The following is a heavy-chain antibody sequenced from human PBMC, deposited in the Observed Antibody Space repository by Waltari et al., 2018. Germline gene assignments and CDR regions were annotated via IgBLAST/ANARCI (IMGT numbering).Heavy chain of an antibody. D-gene: IGHD6-13*01. Sequence: QVQLQESGPGLVKPSETLSPTCTVSGGSISSHYWSWIRQPPGKGLEWIGYIYYSGSTNYNPSLKSRVTISVDTSKNQFSLKLSSVTAADTAVYYCARRNLAAADPFDPWGQGTLVTVSS. CDR1: GGSISSHY. V-gene: IGHV4-59*11. CDR2: IYYSGST. CDR3: ARRNLAAADPFDP. J-gene: IGHJ5*02.